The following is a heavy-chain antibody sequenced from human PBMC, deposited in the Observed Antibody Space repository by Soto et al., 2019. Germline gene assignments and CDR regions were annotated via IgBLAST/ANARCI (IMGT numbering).Heavy chain of an antibody. Sequence: QVQLQESGPGLVKPSETLSLTCTVSGGSIRDYFWTWIRQPPGKGLEWIGYIYYSWRTNYNPSLKSRVSISVDTSKNHFSLQLLSVTAADTAVYYCARVGGDDFGDSGGFDYWGQGTLVTVSS. CDR1: GGSIRDYF. V-gene: IGHV4-59*01. J-gene: IGHJ4*02. CDR3: ARVGGDDFGDSGGFDY. CDR2: IYYSWRT. D-gene: IGHD4-17*01.